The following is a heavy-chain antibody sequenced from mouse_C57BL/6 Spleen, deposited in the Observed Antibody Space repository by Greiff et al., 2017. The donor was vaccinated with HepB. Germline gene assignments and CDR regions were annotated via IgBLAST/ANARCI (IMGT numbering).Heavy chain of an antibody. CDR3: ALYYYGSSYLSFDV. Sequence: QVQLQQSGAELVKPGASVKISCKASGYAFSSYWMNWVKQRPGKGLEWIGQIYTGDGDTNYNGKFKGKATLTADKSSSTAYMQLSSLTSEDSAVYFCALYYYGSSYLSFDVWGTGTTVTVSS. J-gene: IGHJ1*03. CDR2: IYTGDGDT. CDR1: GYAFSSYW. V-gene: IGHV1-80*01. D-gene: IGHD1-1*01.